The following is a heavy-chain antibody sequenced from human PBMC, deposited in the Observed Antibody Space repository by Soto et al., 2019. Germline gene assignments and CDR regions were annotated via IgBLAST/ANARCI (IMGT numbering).Heavy chain of an antibody. J-gene: IGHJ6*02. CDR2: IQYNGYS. Sequence: QVQLQESGPGLVKPSETLSLTCTVSGGSITNYYCSWFRQPPGKGLEWIGYIQYNGYSAYNLSLKRRVTMSMNTSETQVSLMLESVTATDTAVYYCARHGFGSLHGLVDVWGQGTTVIVSS. V-gene: IGHV4-59*08. D-gene: IGHD3-10*01. CDR3: ARHGFGSLHGLVDV. CDR1: GGSITNYY.